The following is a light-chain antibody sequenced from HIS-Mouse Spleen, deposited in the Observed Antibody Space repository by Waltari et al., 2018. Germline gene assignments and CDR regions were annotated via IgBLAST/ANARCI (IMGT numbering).Light chain of an antibody. CDR2: DVS. V-gene: IGLV2-14*03. J-gene: IGLJ2*01. CDR1: SSDVGGSNY. CDR3: SSYTSSSFNVV. Sequence: QSALTQPASVSGSPGQSITISCPGTSSDVGGSNYVSCYQQHPGKAPKLMIYDVSNRPSGVSNRFSGSKSGNTASLTISGLQAEDEADYYCSSYTSSSFNVVFGGGTKLTVL.